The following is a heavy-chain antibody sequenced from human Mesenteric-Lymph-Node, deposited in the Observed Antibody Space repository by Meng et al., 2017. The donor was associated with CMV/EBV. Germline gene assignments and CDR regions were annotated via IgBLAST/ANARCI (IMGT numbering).Heavy chain of an antibody. Sequence: ASVKVSCKASGHTFTGYYMHWVRQAPGQGLEWMGWINPNSGGTNYAQKFQGRVTMTRDTSISTAYMELSRLRSDDTAVYYCARATIRYCSGGSCSLSYWGQGTLVTVSS. V-gene: IGHV1-2*02. J-gene: IGHJ4*02. CDR1: GHTFTGYY. D-gene: IGHD2-15*01. CDR3: ARATIRYCSGGSCSLSY. CDR2: INPNSGGT.